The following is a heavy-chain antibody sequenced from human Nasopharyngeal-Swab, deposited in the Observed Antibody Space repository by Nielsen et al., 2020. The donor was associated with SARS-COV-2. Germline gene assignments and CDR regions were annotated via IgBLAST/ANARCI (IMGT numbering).Heavy chain of an antibody. CDR2: ISWNSGCI. Sequence: SLKISCAASGFTFDDYAMHWVRQAPGKGLEWVSGISWNSGCIGYADSVKGRFTISRDNAKNSLYLQMNSLRAEDTALYYCAKDIEGGDDAFDIWGQGTMVTVSS. CDR1: GFTFDDYA. D-gene: IGHD3-16*01. CDR3: AKDIEGGDDAFDI. J-gene: IGHJ3*02. V-gene: IGHV3-9*01.